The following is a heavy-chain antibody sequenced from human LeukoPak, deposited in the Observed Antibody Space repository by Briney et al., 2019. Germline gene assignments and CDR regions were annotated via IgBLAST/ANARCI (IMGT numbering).Heavy chain of an antibody. V-gene: IGHV3-48*04. CDR2: ISSSGSTI. Sequence: GGSLRLSCEASGFTLSTYSMNWVRQAPGKGLEWVSYISSSGSTIYYADSVKGRFTISRDNAKNSLYLQMNSLRAEDTAVYYCARDPSYGSGSSFDYWGQGTLVTVSS. J-gene: IGHJ4*02. CDR3: ARDPSYGSGSSFDY. CDR1: GFTLSTYS. D-gene: IGHD3-10*01.